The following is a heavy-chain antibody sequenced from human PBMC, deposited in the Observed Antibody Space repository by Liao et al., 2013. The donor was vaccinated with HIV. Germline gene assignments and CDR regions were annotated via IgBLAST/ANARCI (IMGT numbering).Heavy chain of an antibody. CDR2: INHSGST. D-gene: IGHD3-3*01. CDR3: ARGTIFGPDY. J-gene: IGHJ4*02. V-gene: IGHV4-34*01. CDR1: GGSFSGYY. Sequence: QVQLQQWGAGLLKPSETLSLTCAVYGGSFSGYYWSWIRQPPGKGLEWIGEINHSGSTNYNPSLKSRVTISVDRSKKQFSLKLSSVTAADTAVYYCARGTIFGPDYWGQGTLVTVSS.